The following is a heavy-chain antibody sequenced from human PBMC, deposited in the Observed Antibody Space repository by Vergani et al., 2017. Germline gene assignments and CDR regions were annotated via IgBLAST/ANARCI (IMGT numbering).Heavy chain of an antibody. CDR3: ARDGWQQLGVYYYYYMDV. CDR1: GFPFSDYY. D-gene: IGHD6-13*01. V-gene: IGHV3-11*04. J-gene: IGHJ6*03. Sequence: QVQLVESGGGLVKPGGSLRLSCAASGFPFSDYYMSWFRQAPGKGLEWISYISSSGSTIYYADSVKGRFTISRDNAKNSLYLQMNSLRAEDTAVYYCARDGWQQLGVYYYYYMDVWGKGTTVTVSS. CDR2: ISSSGSTI.